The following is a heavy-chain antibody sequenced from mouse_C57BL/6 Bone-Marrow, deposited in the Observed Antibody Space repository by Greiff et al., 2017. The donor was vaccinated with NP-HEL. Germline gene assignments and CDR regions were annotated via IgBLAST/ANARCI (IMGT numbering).Heavy chain of an antibody. CDR1: GYTFTDYY. CDR3: ARDYYGSSVCAY. CDR2: IYPGSGNT. V-gene: IGHV1-76*01. J-gene: IGHJ3*01. Sequence: QVQLQQSGAELVRPGASVKLSCKASGYTFTDYYINWVKQRPGQGLEWIARIYPGSGNTYYNEKFKGKATLTAEKSSSTAYMQLSSLTSEDSAVYFCARDYYGSSVCAYWGQGTRVTVSA. D-gene: IGHD1-1*01.